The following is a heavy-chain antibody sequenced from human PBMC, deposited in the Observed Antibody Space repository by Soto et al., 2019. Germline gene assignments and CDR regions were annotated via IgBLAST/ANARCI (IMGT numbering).Heavy chain of an antibody. CDR3: ARHPLDYGAYYFDY. CDR1: GGSISSSSYY. D-gene: IGHD4-17*01. CDR2: IYYSGST. V-gene: IGHV4-39*01. J-gene: IGHJ4*02. Sequence: SETLSLTCTVSGGSISSSSYYWGWIRQPPGKGLEWIGSIYYSGSTYYNPSLKSRVTISVDTSKNQFSLKLSSVTAADTAVYYCARHPLDYGAYYFDYWGQGTLVTSPQ.